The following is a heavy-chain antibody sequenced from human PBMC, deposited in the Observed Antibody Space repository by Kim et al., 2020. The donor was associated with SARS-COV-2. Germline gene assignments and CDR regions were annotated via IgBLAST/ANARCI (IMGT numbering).Heavy chain of an antibody. V-gene: IGHV3-7*01. CDR1: GFTFSGYW. CDR2: IKYDGSEK. J-gene: IGHJ4*02. D-gene: IGHD3-16*02. CDR3: AREGYLY. Sequence: GGSLRLSCAASGFTFSGYWMSWVRQVPGKGLEWVANIKYDGSEKNYVDSVKGRFTISRDNANNSQYLEMNSLRAEDTGVYYCAREGYLYWGQGVRVIVSS.